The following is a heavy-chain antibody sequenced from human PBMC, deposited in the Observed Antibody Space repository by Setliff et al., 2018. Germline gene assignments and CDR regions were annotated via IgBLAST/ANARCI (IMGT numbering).Heavy chain of an antibody. D-gene: IGHD1-26*01. CDR1: GGSISDYY. CDR2: INHSGST. Sequence: SETLSLTCGGYGGSISDYYWSWIRQPPGKGLEWIGEINHSGSTNYNPSLKSRVTISLDTSRNQVSLTLSSVTAADTAVYYCTKGRVGLAARAGYWGQGTLVTVSS. CDR3: TKGRVGLAARAGY. V-gene: IGHV4-34*01. J-gene: IGHJ4*02.